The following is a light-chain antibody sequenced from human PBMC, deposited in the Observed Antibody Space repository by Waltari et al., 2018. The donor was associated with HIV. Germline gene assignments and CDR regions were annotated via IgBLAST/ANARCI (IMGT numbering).Light chain of an antibody. CDR2: ASS. CDR3: QQTFRNPSS. J-gene: IGKJ2*03. V-gene: IGKV1-39*01. CDR1: QSIGNY. Sequence: DIQMTQSPSSLSASVGDRVTITCRANQSIGNYLKWYQQKLGKAPKLRIYASSTLRSGVPSRFSAAGSGTAFALTITSLQVEDFATYHCQQTFRNPSSFGPGTKLDI.